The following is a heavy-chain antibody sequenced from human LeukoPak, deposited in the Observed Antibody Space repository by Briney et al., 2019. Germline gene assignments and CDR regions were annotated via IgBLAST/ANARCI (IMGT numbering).Heavy chain of an antibody. D-gene: IGHD3-10*01. V-gene: IGHV1-69*13. CDR1: GGTFSSYA. CDR3: ARGGVIIPYVLGP. CDR2: IIPIFGTA. J-gene: IGHJ5*02. Sequence: ASVKVSCKASGGTFSSYAISWVRQAPGQGLEWMGGIIPIFGTANYAQKFQGRVTITADESTSTAYMELSSLRSEDTAVYYCARGGVIIPYVLGPWGQGTLVTVSS.